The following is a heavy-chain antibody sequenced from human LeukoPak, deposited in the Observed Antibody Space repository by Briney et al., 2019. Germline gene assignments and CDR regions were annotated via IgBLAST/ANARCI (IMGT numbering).Heavy chain of an antibody. CDR2: IGGSHGPI. J-gene: IGHJ3*01. V-gene: IGHV3-48*02. Sequence: QTGGSLRLSCVASGFTFSSYRMTWVRQAPGKGLEWVSEIGGSHGPIRYADSVKGRFTISRDNAKNLLYLQMNSLRDDDTAVYFCARDLRYCNGGTCYGGAFDFWGQGTLVTVSS. CDR1: GFTFSSYR. D-gene: IGHD2-15*01. CDR3: ARDLRYCNGGTCYGGAFDF.